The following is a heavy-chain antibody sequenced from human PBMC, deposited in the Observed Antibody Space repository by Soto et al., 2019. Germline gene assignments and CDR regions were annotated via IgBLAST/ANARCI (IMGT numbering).Heavy chain of an antibody. CDR1: GASFSPYH. D-gene: IGHD3-16*01. Sequence: SETLSLTCAIYGASFSPYHWSWIRQSPGKGLEWIGEVNLSGNTYYNPSFKTQVTMSVDASKNQFSLKMGSLTAADTAIYYCARSTTFYNYVWGNSTYWGQGALVTVSS. CDR3: ARSTTFYNYVWGNSTY. CDR2: VNLSGNT. V-gene: IGHV4-34*01. J-gene: IGHJ4*02.